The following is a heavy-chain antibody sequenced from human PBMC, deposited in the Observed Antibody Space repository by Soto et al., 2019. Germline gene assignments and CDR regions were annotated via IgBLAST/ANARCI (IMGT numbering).Heavy chain of an antibody. J-gene: IGHJ4*02. CDR2: IFPLTDIP. V-gene: IGHV1-69*02. CDR3: ARGPLVVLNYFES. CDR1: GGTFRNYP. Sequence: QVQLVQSGTEVKKPGSSVKVSCKASGGTFRNYPINWVXXAPGQGLEWMGSIFPLTDIPDYAQNFQARLTISADKSTSTAYMELSSLTSDDTAMYFCARGPLVVLNYFESWGQGTLVTVSS.